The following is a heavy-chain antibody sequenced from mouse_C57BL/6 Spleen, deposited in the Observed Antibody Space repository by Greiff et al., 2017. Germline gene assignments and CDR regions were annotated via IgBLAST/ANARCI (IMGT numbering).Heavy chain of an antibody. J-gene: IGHJ4*01. CDR3: ARPMIRYAMDY. CDR2: ISSDSSTI. CDR1: GFTFSDYG. V-gene: IGHV5-17*01. D-gene: IGHD2-3*01. Sequence: EVKLVESGGGLVKPGGSLKLSCAASGFTFSDYGMHWVRQAPEKGLEWVAYISSDSSTIYYADTVKGRFTISRDNAKNTLFLQMTSLRSEDTAMYYCARPMIRYAMDYWGQGTSVTVSS.